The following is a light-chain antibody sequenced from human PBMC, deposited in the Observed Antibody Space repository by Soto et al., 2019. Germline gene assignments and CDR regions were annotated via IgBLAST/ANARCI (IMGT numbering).Light chain of an antibody. CDR3: QQYGSSPWT. V-gene: IGKV3-20*01. Sequence: ESVLTQSPGTLSLSPGERATLSCRASQSVTNRYFAWYQQRPGQAPRLLIYGASSRATGIPDRFSGSGSGTDFTLTISRLEPEDFAVYYCQQYGSSPWTFGQGTKVDIK. CDR2: GAS. CDR1: QSVTNRY. J-gene: IGKJ1*01.